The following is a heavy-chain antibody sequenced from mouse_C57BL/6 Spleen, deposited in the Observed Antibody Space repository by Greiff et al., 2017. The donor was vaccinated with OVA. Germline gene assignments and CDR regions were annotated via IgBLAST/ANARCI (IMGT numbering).Heavy chain of an antibody. CDR2: IHPNSGST. Sequence: QVHVKQPGAELVKPGASVKLSCKASGYTFTSYWMHWVKQRPGQGLEWIGMIHPNSGSTNYNEKFKSKATLTVDKSSSTAYMQLSSLTSEDSAVYYCARGEVYYGSSYWFAYWGQGTLVTGSA. D-gene: IGHD1-1*01. V-gene: IGHV1-64*01. J-gene: IGHJ3*01. CDR1: GYTFTSYW. CDR3: ARGEVYYGSSYWFAY.